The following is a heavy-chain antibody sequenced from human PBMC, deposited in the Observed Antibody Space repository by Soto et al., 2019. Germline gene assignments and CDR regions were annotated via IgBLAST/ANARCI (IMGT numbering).Heavy chain of an antibody. CDR1: GFTFSSYW. J-gene: IGHJ5*02. Sequence: EVQLVESGGGLVQPGGSLRLSCAASGFTFSSYWMSWVRQAPGKGLEWVANIKQDGSEKYYVDSVKGRFTISRDNAKNSLYLQMNSLRAEDTAVYYCATGGDILTGPEVWVSVNWFDPWGQGTLVTVSS. V-gene: IGHV3-7*01. CDR2: IKQDGSEK. CDR3: ATGGDILTGPEVWVSVNWFDP. D-gene: IGHD3-9*01.